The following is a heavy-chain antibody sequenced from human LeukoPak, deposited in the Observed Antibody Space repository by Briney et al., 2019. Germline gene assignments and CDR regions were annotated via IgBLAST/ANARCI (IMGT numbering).Heavy chain of an antibody. V-gene: IGHV7-4-1*02. CDR2: INTNTGNP. J-gene: IGHJ5*02. CDR3: ARDGQWLVRPHWFDP. Sequence: ASVKVSCKASGYTFTSYGITWVRQAPGQGLEWMGWINTNTGNPTYAQDFTGRFVSSLDTSVSTAYLQISSLKAEDTAVYYCARDGQWLVRPHWFDPWGQGTLVTVSS. CDR1: GYTFTSYG. D-gene: IGHD6-19*01.